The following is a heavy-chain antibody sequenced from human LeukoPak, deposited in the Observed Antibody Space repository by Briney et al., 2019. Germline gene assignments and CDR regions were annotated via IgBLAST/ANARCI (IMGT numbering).Heavy chain of an antibody. CDR1: GFTVSSAY. CDR2: IYIGGST. J-gene: IGHJ4*02. D-gene: IGHD3-10*01. Sequence: GGSLRLSCAASGFTVSSAYMTWVRQASGKGLEWVSVIYIGGSTYYADSVKGRFTISRDNSRNTLYLQMNSLRTEDTAVYYCARGGYGSSTYYNNFDFWGQASKLSVSS. V-gene: IGHV3-53*01. CDR3: ARGGYGSSTYYNNFDF.